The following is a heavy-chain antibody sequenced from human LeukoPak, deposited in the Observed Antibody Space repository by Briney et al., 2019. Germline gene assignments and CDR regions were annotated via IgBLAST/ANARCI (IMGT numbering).Heavy chain of an antibody. CDR1: GFTFSSYG. D-gene: IGHD6-13*01. V-gene: IGHV3-30*18. Sequence: GRSLSLSCAASGFTFSSYGMHWVRQAPGKGLEWVAVISYDGSNKYYADSVKGRFTISRDNSKNTLYLQMSSLRPEDTAVYYCANGGYTSSWYVVDYWGQGTLVTVSS. J-gene: IGHJ4*02. CDR3: ANGGYTSSWYVVDY. CDR2: ISYDGSNK.